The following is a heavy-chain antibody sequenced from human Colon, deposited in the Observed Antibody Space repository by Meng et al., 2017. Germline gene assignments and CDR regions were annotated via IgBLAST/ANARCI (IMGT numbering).Heavy chain of an antibody. J-gene: IGHJ4*02. CDR3: ASDRYGVVHQYIDY. V-gene: IGHV1-2*06. D-gene: IGHD4-17*01. Sequence: ASVKVSCKASGHTFTDYYMHWVRQAPGQGPEWMGRVNCKGGATNYAKNFEGRVRMTRETSIRTAYMVLSGLTSDDTALYYCASDRYGVVHQYIDYWGQGTLVTVSS. CDR1: GHTFTDYY. CDR2: VNCKGGAT.